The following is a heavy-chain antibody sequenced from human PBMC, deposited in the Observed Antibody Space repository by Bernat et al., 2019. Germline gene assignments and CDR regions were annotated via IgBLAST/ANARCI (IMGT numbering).Heavy chain of an antibody. CDR2: INAGNGNT. Sequence: QVQLVQSGAEVKKPGASVKVSCKASGYTFTSYAMHWVRQAPGQRLEWMGWINAGNGNTKYSQKFQGRVRVTRDTAASTAYMELSSMSSDDTAVYYCARDGAVRYVDLWGRGTLVTVSS. D-gene: IGHD2-8*01. V-gene: IGHV1-3*01. CDR3: ARDGAVRYVDL. J-gene: IGHJ2*01. CDR1: GYTFTSYA.